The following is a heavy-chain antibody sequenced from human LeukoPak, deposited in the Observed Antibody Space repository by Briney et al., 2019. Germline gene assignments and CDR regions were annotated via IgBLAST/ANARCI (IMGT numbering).Heavy chain of an antibody. CDR3: AKYCRSSSCNANSYYGMDV. V-gene: IGHV3-23*01. CDR1: GFTFSSYG. CDR2: ISDAPDGGKT. D-gene: IGHD2-2*01. J-gene: IGHJ6*02. Sequence: GRSLRLSCAASGFTFSSYGMSWVRQAPGKGLGWVSAISDAPDGGKTFYADSVKGRFSISRDNSKNMLYLQMNSLRAEDTAVYFCAKYCRSSSCNANSYYGMDVWGQGTTVTVSS.